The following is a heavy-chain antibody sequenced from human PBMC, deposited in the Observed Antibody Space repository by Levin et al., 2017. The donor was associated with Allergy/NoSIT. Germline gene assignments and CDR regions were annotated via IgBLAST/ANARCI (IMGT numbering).Heavy chain of an antibody. J-gene: IGHJ4*02. Sequence: NTSETLSLTCTVSGGSISSYYWSWIRQPPGKGLEWIGYIYYSGSTNYNPSLKSRVTISVDTSKNQFSLKLSSVTAADTAVYYCARTYGSGSLSYFDYWGQGTLVTVSS. CDR3: ARTYGSGSLSYFDY. D-gene: IGHD3-10*01. CDR1: GGSISSYY. V-gene: IGHV4-59*08. CDR2: IYYSGST.